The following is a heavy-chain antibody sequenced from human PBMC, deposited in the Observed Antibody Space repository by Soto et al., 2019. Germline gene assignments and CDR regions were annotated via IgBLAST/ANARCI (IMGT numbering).Heavy chain of an antibody. J-gene: IGHJ4*02. CDR1: GFTFSSYD. CDR2: ISPTGTNT. Sequence: GGSLRLSCSASGFTFSSYDVHWVRQAPGKGLEFVAGISPTGTNTFYADSVKGRSTISRDNSKNTLFLQMSSLRPEDTAVYYCVKLADFWGQGTLVTVSS. V-gene: IGHV3-64D*06. CDR3: VKLADF.